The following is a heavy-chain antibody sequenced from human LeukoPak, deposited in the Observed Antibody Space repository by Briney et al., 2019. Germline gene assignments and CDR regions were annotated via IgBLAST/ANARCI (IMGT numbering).Heavy chain of an antibody. Sequence: ASVKVSCKAPGGTFSSYAISWVRQAPGQGLGWMGGIIPIFGTANYAQKFQGRVTITTDESTSTAYLELSSLRSEDTAVYYCARGVVYSSSYGHAFDIWGQGTMVTVSS. V-gene: IGHV1-69*05. CDR1: GGTFSSYA. J-gene: IGHJ3*02. CDR2: IIPIFGTA. D-gene: IGHD6-13*01. CDR3: ARGVVYSSSYGHAFDI.